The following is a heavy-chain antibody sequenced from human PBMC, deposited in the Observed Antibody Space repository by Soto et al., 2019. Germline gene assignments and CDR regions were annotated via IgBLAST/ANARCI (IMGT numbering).Heavy chain of an antibody. V-gene: IGHV3-15*01. CDR1: GFTFSNAW. J-gene: IGHJ4*02. CDR3: TTDPRHYDILTGYSYYFDY. CDR2: IKSKTDGGTT. D-gene: IGHD3-9*01. Sequence: GGSLRLSCAASGFTFSNAWMSWVRQAPGKGLEWVGRIKSKTDGGTTDYAAPVKGRFTISRDDSRNTLYLQMNSLKTEDTAVYYCTTDPRHYDILTGYSYYFDYWGQGTLVTVSS.